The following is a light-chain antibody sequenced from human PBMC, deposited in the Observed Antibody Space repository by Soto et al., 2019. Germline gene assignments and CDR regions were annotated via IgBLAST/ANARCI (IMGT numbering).Light chain of an antibody. CDR3: QQYGSSRT. J-gene: IGKJ1*01. CDR1: QSVSSSY. V-gene: IGKV3-20*01. Sequence: EIVLTQSPGTLSLSPGERATLSCRASQSVSSSYLAWYQQKPGQAPRLLIYGASSRATGIPDRFSGSGSGTDFTLTISRLEPEDFAVYYCQQYGSSRTFGQGHNVEIK. CDR2: GAS.